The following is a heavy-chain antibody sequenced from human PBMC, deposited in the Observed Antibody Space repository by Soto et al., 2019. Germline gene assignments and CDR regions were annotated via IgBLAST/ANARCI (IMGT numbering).Heavy chain of an antibody. D-gene: IGHD3-10*01. CDR3: AKDKLGRSARGTSGFDY. V-gene: IGHV3-23*01. J-gene: IGHJ4*02. CDR1: GFTFSSYA. Sequence: EVQLLESGGGLVQPGGSLRLSCAASGFTFSSYAMSWVRQAPGKGLEWVSAISGSGGSTYYADSVKGRFTISRDNSKNTLYLQMNSLRAEDTAVYYCAKDKLGRSARGTSGFDYWGQGTLVTVSS. CDR2: ISGSGGST.